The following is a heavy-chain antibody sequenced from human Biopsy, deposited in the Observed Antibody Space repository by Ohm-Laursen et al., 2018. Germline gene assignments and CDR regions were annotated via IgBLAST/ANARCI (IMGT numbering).Heavy chain of an antibody. D-gene: IGHD2-15*01. V-gene: IGHV3-23*01. Sequence: GSLRLSCAASGFTFSSYAMTWFRQAPGKGLEWVSTISGNSDIIYDTDSVKGRFTISRDNSKNTLYLQMNSLRADDTAVYYCARAYPPPGRRLVVVAGDFDCWGQGTRVTVSS. J-gene: IGHJ4*02. CDR2: ISGNSDII. CDR1: GFTFSSYA. CDR3: ARAYPPPGRRLVVVAGDFDC.